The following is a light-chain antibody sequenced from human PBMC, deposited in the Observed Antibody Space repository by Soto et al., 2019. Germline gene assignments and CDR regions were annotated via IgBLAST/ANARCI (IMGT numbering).Light chain of an antibody. CDR1: QGIRNV. V-gene: IGKV1-27*01. Sequence: DIQMTQSPTSLSASVGDRVTITCRASQGIRNVVAWYQQKPGKPPKLLIYAASTLQSGVPSRFSGSGSGTAFTLTINSLQPEDVATYACQKYSIVPVFGPGTKVEI. CDR2: AAS. J-gene: IGKJ3*01. CDR3: QKYSIVPV.